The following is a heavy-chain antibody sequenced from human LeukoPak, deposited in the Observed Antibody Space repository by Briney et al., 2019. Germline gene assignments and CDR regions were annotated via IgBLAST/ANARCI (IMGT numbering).Heavy chain of an antibody. J-gene: IGHJ6*03. CDR1: GGSFSGYY. CDR2: INHSGST. CDR3: ATGLYYYYMDV. V-gene: IGHV4-34*01. Sequence: SETLSLTCAVYGGSFSGYYWSWIRQPPGKGLEWIGEINHSGSTNYNPSLKSRVTTSVDTSKNQFSLKLSSVTAADTAVYYCATGLYYYYMDVWGKGTTVTVSS.